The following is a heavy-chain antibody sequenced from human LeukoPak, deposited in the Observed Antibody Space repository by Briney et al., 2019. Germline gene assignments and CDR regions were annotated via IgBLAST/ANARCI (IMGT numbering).Heavy chain of an antibody. CDR1: GYSFISYW. D-gene: IGHD3-16*01. CDR2: IYPGDSDT. CDR3: ARGVGGLGNMDV. V-gene: IGHV5-51*01. J-gene: IGHJ6*03. Sequence: GESLKISCKGSGYSFISYWIGWVRQMPGKGLEWMGIIYPGDSDTRYSPSFQGQVTISADKSISTAYLELSSLRSDDTAVYFCARGVGGLGNMDVWGEGTTVIVSS.